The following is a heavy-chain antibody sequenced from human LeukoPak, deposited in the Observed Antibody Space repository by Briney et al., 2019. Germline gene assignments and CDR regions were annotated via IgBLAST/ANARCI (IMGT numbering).Heavy chain of an antibody. CDR3: ARGGGPYGDYVFDY. CDR2: IIPTFGTA. CDR1: GGTFSSYA. D-gene: IGHD4-17*01. V-gene: IGHV1-69*06. J-gene: IGHJ4*02. Sequence: SVKVSCKASGGTFSSYAISWVRQAPGQGLEWMGGIIPTFGTANYAQKFQGRVTITADKSTSTAYMELSSLRSEDTAVYYCARGGGPYGDYVFDYWGQGTLVTVSS.